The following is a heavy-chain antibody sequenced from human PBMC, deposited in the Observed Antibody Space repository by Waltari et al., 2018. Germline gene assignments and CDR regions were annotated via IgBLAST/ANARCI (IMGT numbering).Heavy chain of an antibody. V-gene: IGHV3-53*01. CDR1: GFTVSSNS. CDR2: IYSGGST. Sequence: EVQLVESGGGLIQPGGSLRLSCAASGFTVSSNSMSWVRQAPGKGLEWVSVIYSGGSTYYADSVKGRFTISRDNSKNTLYLQMNSLRAEDTAVYYCASTAVAGTHWYFDLWGRGTLVTVSS. D-gene: IGHD6-19*01. CDR3: ASTAVAGTHWYFDL. J-gene: IGHJ2*01.